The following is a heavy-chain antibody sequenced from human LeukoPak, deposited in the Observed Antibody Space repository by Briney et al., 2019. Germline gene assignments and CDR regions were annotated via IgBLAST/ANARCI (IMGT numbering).Heavy chain of an antibody. CDR2: IYYSGST. V-gene: IGHV4-59*01. D-gene: IGHD4-11*01. CDR1: GGSISSYY. J-gene: IGHJ4*02. Sequence: SETLSLTCTVSGGSISSYYWSWIRQPPGKGLEWIGYIYYSGSTNYNPSLKSRVTISVDTSKNQFSLKLSSVTAADTAVYYCARGGLQYVYWGQGTLVTVSS. CDR3: ARGGLQYVY.